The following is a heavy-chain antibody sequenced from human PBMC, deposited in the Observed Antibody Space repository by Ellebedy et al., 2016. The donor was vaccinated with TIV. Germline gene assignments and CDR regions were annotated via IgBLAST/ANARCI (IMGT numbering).Heavy chain of an antibody. CDR2: ISGHDGDT. CDR3: ARDQQQLVIHNYYGLDV. CDR1: GYAFINYA. Sequence: AASVKVSCKASGYAFINYAIHWVRQAPGQGLEWMGWISGHDGDTNYAQKLQGRVTMTTDTSTSTAYMELRSLRSDDTAVYYCARDQQQLVIHNYYGLDVWGQGTTVTVSS. V-gene: IGHV1-18*01. D-gene: IGHD6-13*01. J-gene: IGHJ6*02.